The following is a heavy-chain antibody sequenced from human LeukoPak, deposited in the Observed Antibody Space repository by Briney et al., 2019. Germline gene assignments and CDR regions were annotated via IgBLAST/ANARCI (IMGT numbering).Heavy chain of an antibody. J-gene: IGHJ6*02. CDR2: ISSSSSYI. CDR3: AKGVAARPYYYYGMDV. V-gene: IGHV3-21*04. Sequence: PGGSLRLSCAASGFTFSSYSMNWVRQAPGKGLEWVSSISSSSSYIYYADSVKGRFTISRDNAKNSPYLQMNSLRAEDTAAYYCAKGVAARPYYYYGMDVWGPGTTVTVSS. CDR1: GFTFSSYS. D-gene: IGHD6-6*01.